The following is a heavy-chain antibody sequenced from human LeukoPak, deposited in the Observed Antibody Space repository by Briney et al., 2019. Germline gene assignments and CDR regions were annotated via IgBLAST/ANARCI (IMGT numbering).Heavy chain of an antibody. V-gene: IGHV1-69*05. J-gene: IGHJ6*03. CDR1: GGTFSSYA. CDR3: ARGGRSYDSSGYRKNYYYYYMDV. D-gene: IGHD3-22*01. Sequence: SVKVSCKASGGTFSSYAISWVRQGPGQGLEWMGGIIPIFGTANYAQKFQGRVTITTDESTSTAYMELSSLRSEDTAVYYCARGGRSYDSSGYRKNYYYYYMDVWGKGTTVTVSS. CDR2: IIPIFGTA.